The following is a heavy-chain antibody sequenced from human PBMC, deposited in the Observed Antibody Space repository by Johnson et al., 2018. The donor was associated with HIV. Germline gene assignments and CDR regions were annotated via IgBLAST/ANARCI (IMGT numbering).Heavy chain of an antibody. J-gene: IGHJ3*02. CDR3: ARDRVPAAIGLAYRGAFDI. CDR1: GFTFSSYG. Sequence: QVQLVESGGGVVQPGRSLRLSCVASGFTFSSYGMHCVRQAPGKGLEWVAVIWYDGSNKYYADSVKGRFTISRDNSKNTLYLQMNSLRAEDTAVYYCARDRVPAAIGLAYRGAFDIWGQGTMVTVSS. D-gene: IGHD2-2*02. CDR2: IWYDGSNK. V-gene: IGHV3-33*01.